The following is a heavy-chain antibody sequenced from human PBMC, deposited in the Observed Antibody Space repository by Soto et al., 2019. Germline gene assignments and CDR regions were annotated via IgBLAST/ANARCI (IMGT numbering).Heavy chain of an antibody. CDR2: VYYDEST. V-gene: IGHV4-39*01. D-gene: IGHD2-15*01. CDR3: GKVLIGATRHADVDS. CDR1: GVSLNSGHYY. Sequence: QVQLQESGPGLLEPLETLSLTCSVSGVSLNSGHYYWVWVRQSPGKGRGWISSVYYDESTYYNPSLKSRVTISIDKPRNQFSLTLKSVTAADTAVYYCGKVLIGATRHADVDSWGQGARVTVSS. J-gene: IGHJ4*02.